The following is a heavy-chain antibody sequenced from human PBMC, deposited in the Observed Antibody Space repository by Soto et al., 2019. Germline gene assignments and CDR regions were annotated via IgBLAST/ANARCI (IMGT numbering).Heavy chain of an antibody. J-gene: IGHJ6*02. CDR3: ASGGEDVVVSAAMLGEVEYYYGMDV. Sequence: EVQLVESGGGLVQPGGSLRLSCAASGFTFSSYWMHWVRQAPGKGLVWVSRINSDGSSTSYADSVKGRFTISRDNAKNTLYLQMNSLRAKDTAVYYCASGGEDVVVSAAMLGEVEYYYGMDVWGQGTTVTVSS. CDR2: INSDGSST. CDR1: GFTFSSYW. V-gene: IGHV3-74*01. D-gene: IGHD2-2*01.